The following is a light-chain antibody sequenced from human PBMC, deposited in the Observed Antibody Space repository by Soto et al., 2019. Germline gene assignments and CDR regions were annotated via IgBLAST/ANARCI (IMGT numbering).Light chain of an antibody. CDR1: SSNIGAGYD. CDR3: QSLDSSLSGWG. CDR2: RDN. V-gene: IGLV1-40*01. Sequence: QSVLTQPPSVSGAPGQRVTISCTGSSSNIGAGYDVHWYQQLPGTAPKLLIYRDNSRPSGVPDRFSGSKSGTSASLAITGLQAEDEAEYYCQSLDSSLSGWGFGGGTKVTGL. J-gene: IGLJ2*01.